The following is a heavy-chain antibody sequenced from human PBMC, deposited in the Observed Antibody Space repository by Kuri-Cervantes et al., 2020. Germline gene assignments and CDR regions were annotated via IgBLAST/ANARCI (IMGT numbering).Heavy chain of an antibody. V-gene: IGHV3-30*18. CDR1: GFTFSSYA. CDR3: AKDPQPEYCSGGSCYFSSAYFDL. Sequence: GESLKISCAASGFTFSSYAMSWVRQAPGKGLEWVAVISYDGSNKYYADSVKGRFTISRDNSKNTLYLQMNSLRAEDTAVYYCAKDPQPEYCSGGSCYFSSAYFDLWGRGTLVTVSS. D-gene: IGHD2-15*01. CDR2: ISYDGSNK. J-gene: IGHJ2*01.